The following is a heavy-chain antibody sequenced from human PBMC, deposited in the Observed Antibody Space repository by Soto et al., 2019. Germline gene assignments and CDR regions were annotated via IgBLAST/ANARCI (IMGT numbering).Heavy chain of an antibody. CDR2: ISYDGSNK. D-gene: IGHD3-22*01. CDR3: ARGVGITMIVVVITTIDY. J-gene: IGHJ4*02. Sequence: GGSLRLSCAASGFTFSSYAMHWVRQAPGKGLEWVAVISYDGSNKYYADSVKGRFTISRDNSKNTLYLQMNSLRAEDTAVYYCARGVGITMIVVVITTIDYWGQGTLVTVSS. V-gene: IGHV3-30*04. CDR1: GFTFSSYA.